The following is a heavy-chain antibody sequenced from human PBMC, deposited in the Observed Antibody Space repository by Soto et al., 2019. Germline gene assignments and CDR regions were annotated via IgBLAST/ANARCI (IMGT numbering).Heavy chain of an antibody. Sequence: GESLKISCKGSGYSFTSYWIGWVRQMPGKGLEWMGIIYPGDSDTRYSPSFQGQVTISADKSISTAYLQWSSLKASDTAMYYCVRQYQPHNNWFDPWGQGTLVTVS. CDR3: VRQYQPHNNWFDP. V-gene: IGHV5-51*01. CDR2: IYPGDSDT. CDR1: GYSFTSYW. D-gene: IGHD2-2*01. J-gene: IGHJ5*02.